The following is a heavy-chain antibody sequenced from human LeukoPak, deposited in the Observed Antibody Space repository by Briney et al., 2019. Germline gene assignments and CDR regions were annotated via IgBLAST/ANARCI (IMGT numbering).Heavy chain of an antibody. D-gene: IGHD2-8*01. V-gene: IGHV1-46*01. CDR1: GYIFTSYN. CDR2: INPSGGST. J-gene: IGHJ4*02. CDR3: ARDMSFAVSMVSPDY. Sequence: GASVKVSCKASGYIFTSYNIYWVRQAPGQGLEWMGIINPSGGSTNYAQSLQGRVTMTTDTSTRTAYMELRSLTSDDTAIYYCARDMSFAVSMVSPDYWGQGTLVTVSS.